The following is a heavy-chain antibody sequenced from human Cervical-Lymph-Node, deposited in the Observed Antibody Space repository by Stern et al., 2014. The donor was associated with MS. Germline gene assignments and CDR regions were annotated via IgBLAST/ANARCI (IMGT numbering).Heavy chain of an antibody. CDR1: GGTFASYQ. Sequence: QVQLVESGAEARKPGSSVKVSCKASGGTFASYQISWVRQAPGQGLEWMGGLIPTFGTPTYAQRFQGRVTITADESTSTAYMEVSSLTSEDTAVYYCARDMDCSGGSCRSKPFLNWGQGTLVTVSS. D-gene: IGHD2-15*01. J-gene: IGHJ4*02. CDR2: LIPTFGTP. V-gene: IGHV1-69*01. CDR3: ARDMDCSGGSCRSKPFLN.